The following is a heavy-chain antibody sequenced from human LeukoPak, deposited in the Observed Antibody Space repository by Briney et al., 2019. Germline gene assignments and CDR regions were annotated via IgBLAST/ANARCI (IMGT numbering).Heavy chain of an antibody. J-gene: IGHJ5*02. CDR2: IVVGSGNT. D-gene: IGHD3-22*01. CDR1: GFTFRTSA. Sequence: GASVKVSCKASGFTFRTSAVQWVRQARGRRLEWIGWIVVGSGNTNYAQKFQERVTISRDMSTSTAYMELSSLRSEDTAVYYCAAQVNYHDSTVWDPWGQGTLVTVSS. CDR3: AAQVNYHDSTVWDP. V-gene: IGHV1-58*01.